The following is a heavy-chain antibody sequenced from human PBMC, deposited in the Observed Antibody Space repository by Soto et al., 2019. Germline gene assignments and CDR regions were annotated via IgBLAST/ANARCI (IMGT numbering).Heavy chain of an antibody. CDR3: ARDREAGDSSGYYQGGDY. V-gene: IGHV1-18*01. J-gene: IGHJ4*02. CDR2: ISAYNGNT. CDR1: GYTFTSYG. Sequence: ASVKVSCKASGYTFTSYGISWVRQAPGQGLEWMGWISAYNGNTNYAQKLQGRVTMTTDTSTSTAYMELRSLRSDDTAVYYCARDREAGDSSGYYQGGDYWGQGTLVTVSS. D-gene: IGHD3-22*01.